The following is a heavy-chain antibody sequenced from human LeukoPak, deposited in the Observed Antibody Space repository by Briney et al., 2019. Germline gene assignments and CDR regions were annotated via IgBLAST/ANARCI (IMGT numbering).Heavy chain of an antibody. CDR2: ISYDGSNK. CDR1: GFTFSSYG. Sequence: PGGSLRLSCAASGFTFSSYGMHWVRQAPGKGLEWVAVISYDGSNKYYADSVKGRFTISRDNSKNTLYLQMNSLRAEDTAVYYCARGLSMTMVRGVVYAFDIWGQGTMVTVSS. J-gene: IGHJ3*02. D-gene: IGHD3-10*01. CDR3: ARGLSMTMVRGVVYAFDI. V-gene: IGHV3-30*03.